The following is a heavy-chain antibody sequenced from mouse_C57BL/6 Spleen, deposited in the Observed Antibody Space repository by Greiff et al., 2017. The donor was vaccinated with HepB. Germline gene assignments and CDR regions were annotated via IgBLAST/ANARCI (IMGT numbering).Heavy chain of an antibody. CDR2: INPSNGGT. CDR1: GYTFTSYW. V-gene: IGHV1-53*01. D-gene: IGHD1-1*01. CDR3: ARSRKFITTVVAPSYAMDY. Sequence: QVQLQQSGTELVKPGASVKLSCKASGYTFTSYWMHWVKQRPGQGLEWIGNINPSNGGTNYNEKFKSKATLTVDKSSSTAYMQLSSLTSEDSAVYYCARSRKFITTVVAPSYAMDYWGQGTSVTVSS. J-gene: IGHJ4*01.